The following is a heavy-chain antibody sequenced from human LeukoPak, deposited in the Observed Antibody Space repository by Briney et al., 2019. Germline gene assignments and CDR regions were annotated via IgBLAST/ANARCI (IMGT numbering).Heavy chain of an antibody. Sequence: GGSLRLSCAASGFTFSSYAMSWVRQAPGKGLEWVSAISGSGGSTYYADSVKGRFTISRDNSKNTLYLQMNSLSAEDTTVYYCANDYVWGSYLADAFDIWGQGTMVTVSS. D-gene: IGHD3-16*02. CDR2: ISGSGGST. CDR3: ANDYVWGSYLADAFDI. CDR1: GFTFSSYA. J-gene: IGHJ3*02. V-gene: IGHV3-23*01.